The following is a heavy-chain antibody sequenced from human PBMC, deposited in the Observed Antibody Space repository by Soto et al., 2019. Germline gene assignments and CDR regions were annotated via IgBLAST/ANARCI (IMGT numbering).Heavy chain of an antibody. CDR2: VSGSGGTT. D-gene: IGHD6-19*01. J-gene: IGHJ5*02. CDR3: ARCTVDTIVTSGWCHYLDP. CDR1: GFTFSSSA. V-gene: IGHV3-23*01. Sequence: EVQLLDSGGGLVQPGGSLRLSCAASGFTFSSSAMSWVHQAPGKGLEWVSAVSGSGGTTYYADSVRGRFTISRDNSKNTLYRQMNSLRAEDTAIYFCARCTVDTIVTSGWCHYLDPWGQGTLVTVSS.